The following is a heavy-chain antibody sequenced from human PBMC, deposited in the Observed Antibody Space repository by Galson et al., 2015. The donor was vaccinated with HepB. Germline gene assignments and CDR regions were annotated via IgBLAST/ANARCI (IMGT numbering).Heavy chain of an antibody. V-gene: IGHV3-33*01. Sequence: SLRLSCAASGFTFSSYGMHWVRQAPGKGLEWVAVIWYDGSNKYYADSVKGRFTISRDNSKNTLYLQMNSLRAEDTAVYYCARGIRAYCGGDCYYHDAFDIWGQGTMVTVSS. CDR1: GFTFSSYG. CDR2: IWYDGSNK. D-gene: IGHD2-21*01. CDR3: ARGIRAYCGGDCYYHDAFDI. J-gene: IGHJ3*02.